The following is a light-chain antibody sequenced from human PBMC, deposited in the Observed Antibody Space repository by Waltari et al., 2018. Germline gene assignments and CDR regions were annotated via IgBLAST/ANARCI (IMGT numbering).Light chain of an antibody. CDR2: KVS. Sequence: DVVMTQSPLSLPVTRGQPASIPCRSSQRLGYRDGNTYLNWFQQRPGQSPRRLIYKVSNRDSGVPDRFSGSGSGTDFTLKISRVEAEDVGVYYCMQGTHLYTFGQGTKLEIK. V-gene: IGKV2-30*01. J-gene: IGKJ2*01. CDR1: QRLGYRDGNTY. CDR3: MQGTHLYT.